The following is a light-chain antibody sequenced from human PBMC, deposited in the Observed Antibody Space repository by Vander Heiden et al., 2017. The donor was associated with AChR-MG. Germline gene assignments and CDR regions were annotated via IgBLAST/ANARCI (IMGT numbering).Light chain of an antibody. Sequence: QSVLTQPPSVSGAPGQRVTISSTGSSSNTAAGDDVQWDQQLPGTAPKLLIYGSSNRPSGGPDRFSGSKSGTSPSLAITVLQAEDEADYYCQSYDSSLSAEVVFGGGTKLTVL. CDR1: SSNTAAGDD. CDR3: QSYDSSLSAEVV. J-gene: IGLJ2*01. CDR2: GSS. V-gene: IGLV1-40*01.